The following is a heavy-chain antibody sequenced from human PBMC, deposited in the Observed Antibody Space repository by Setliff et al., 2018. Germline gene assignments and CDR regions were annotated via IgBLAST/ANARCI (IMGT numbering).Heavy chain of an antibody. CDR1: GGSISSRSYY. J-gene: IGHJ6*02. Sequence: KTSETLSLTCTVSGGSISSRSYYWGWIRQPPGKGLEWIGSIYYSGSTYYKPSLKSRVTISVDTCKNQFSLKLSSVTAADTAVYYCARVPSYGSGSYYYYYYGMDVWGQGTTVTVSS. CDR2: IYYSGST. D-gene: IGHD3-10*01. CDR3: ARVPSYGSGSYYYYYYGMDV. V-gene: IGHV4-39*07.